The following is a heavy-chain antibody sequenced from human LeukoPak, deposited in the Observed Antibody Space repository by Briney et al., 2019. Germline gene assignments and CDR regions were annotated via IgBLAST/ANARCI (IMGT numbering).Heavy chain of an antibody. Sequence: SVKVSCKASGGTFSSYAISWVRQAPGQGLEWMGGIIPIFGTANYAQKFQGRVTITADESTSTAYMELSSLRSEDTAVYYCAGEDNSSGYRPFDIWGQGTMVTVPS. CDR3: AGEDNSSGYRPFDI. CDR2: IIPIFGTA. CDR1: GGTFSSYA. D-gene: IGHD3-22*01. J-gene: IGHJ3*02. V-gene: IGHV1-69*01.